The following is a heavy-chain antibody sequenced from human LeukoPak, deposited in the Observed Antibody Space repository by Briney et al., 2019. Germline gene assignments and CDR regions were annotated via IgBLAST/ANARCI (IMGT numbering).Heavy chain of an antibody. Sequence: PGGSLRLSCAASGFTFSSYWMSWVRQAPGKGLEWVANIKQDGSEKYYVDSVKGRFTISRDNAENSLYLQMNSLRAEDTAVYYCARMDYDSSGYYPNYFDYWGQGTLVTVSS. CDR2: IKQDGSEK. D-gene: IGHD3-22*01. CDR1: GFTFSSYW. V-gene: IGHV3-7*01. CDR3: ARMDYDSSGYYPNYFDY. J-gene: IGHJ4*02.